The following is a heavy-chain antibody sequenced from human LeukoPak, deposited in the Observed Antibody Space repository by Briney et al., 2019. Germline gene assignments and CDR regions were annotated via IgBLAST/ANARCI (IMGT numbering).Heavy chain of an antibody. D-gene: IGHD3-16*01. Sequence: GASVKVSCKASGNTFTNYYVHWVRQAPGQGLEWMGIINPSGGSTTYAQKFQGRVTMTRDTSASTVHMELSSLRSADTATYYCARDLHYYVAMDVWGQGTAVTVSS. CDR2: INPSGGST. J-gene: IGHJ6*02. CDR3: ARDLHYYVAMDV. V-gene: IGHV1-46*01. CDR1: GNTFTNYY.